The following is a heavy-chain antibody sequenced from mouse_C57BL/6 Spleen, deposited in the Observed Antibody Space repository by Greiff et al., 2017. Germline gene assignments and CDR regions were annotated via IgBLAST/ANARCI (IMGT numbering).Heavy chain of an antibody. D-gene: IGHD2-3*01. CDR2: INYDGSST. CDR1: GFTFSDYY. V-gene: IGHV5-16*01. Sequence: EVKLMESEGGLVQPGSSMKLSCTASGFTFSDYYMAWVRQVPEKGLEWVANINYDGSSTYYLDSLKSRFIISRDNAKNILYLQMSSLKSEDTATYYCARGGLLNFDYWGQGTTLTVSS. J-gene: IGHJ2*01. CDR3: ARGGLLNFDY.